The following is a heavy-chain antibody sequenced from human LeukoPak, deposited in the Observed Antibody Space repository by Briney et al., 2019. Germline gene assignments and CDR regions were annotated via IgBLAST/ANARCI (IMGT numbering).Heavy chain of an antibody. Sequence: GSSLRLSCAGSVFTFSSYGMHWVRQAPGKGLEWMAVISYDGSNKYYADSVKGRFTISRDNSKNTLYLQMNSLRAEDTAVYYCARADNYYDSSGAYYYYGMDVWGQGTTVTVSS. J-gene: IGHJ6*02. D-gene: IGHD3-22*01. V-gene: IGHV3-30-3*01. CDR2: ISYDGSNK. CDR3: ARADNYYDSSGAYYYYGMDV. CDR1: VFTFSSYG.